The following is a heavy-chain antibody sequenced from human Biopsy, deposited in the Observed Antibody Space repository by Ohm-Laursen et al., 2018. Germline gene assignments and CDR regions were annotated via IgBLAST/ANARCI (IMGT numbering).Heavy chain of an antibody. Sequence: SVKVSCKVSGYTLTALSMHWVRQAPGRGLEWMGGFAPENGKTIYTQKFQGRITMTEDTSTDTAYMELSSLRSEDTAVYYCAADINVWNVNYWGQGTQVTVSS. V-gene: IGHV1-24*01. CDR1: GYTLTALS. J-gene: IGHJ4*02. D-gene: IGHD1-1*01. CDR3: AADINVWNVNY. CDR2: FAPENGKT.